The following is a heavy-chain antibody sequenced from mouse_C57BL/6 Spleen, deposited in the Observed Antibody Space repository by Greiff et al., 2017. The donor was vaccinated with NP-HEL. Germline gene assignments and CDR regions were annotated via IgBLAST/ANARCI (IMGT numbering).Heavy chain of an antibody. J-gene: IGHJ2*01. Sequence: VKLQESGAELARPGASVKLSCKASGYTFTSYGISWVKQRTGQGLEWIGEIYPRSGNTYYNEKFKGKATLTADKSSSTAYMELRSLTSEDSAVYFCAIITTVVAPLDYWGQGTTLTVSS. D-gene: IGHD1-1*01. V-gene: IGHV1-81*01. CDR3: AIITTVVAPLDY. CDR1: GYTFTSYG. CDR2: IYPRSGNT.